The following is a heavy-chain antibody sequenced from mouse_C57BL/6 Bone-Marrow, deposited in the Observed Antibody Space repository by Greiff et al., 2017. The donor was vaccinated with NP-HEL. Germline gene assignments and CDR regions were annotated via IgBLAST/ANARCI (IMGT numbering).Heavy chain of an antibody. V-gene: IGHV2-9-1*01. Sequence: VQLQQSGPGLVAPSQSLSITCTVSGFSLTSYSISWVRQPPGKGLEWLGVIWTGGGTNYNSALKSRLSISKDNSKSKVFLKMNSLQTDDTARYYGARYGSSYYYAMDYWGQGTSVTVSS. J-gene: IGHJ4*01. D-gene: IGHD1-1*01. CDR2: IWTGGGT. CDR3: ARYGSSYYYAMDY. CDR1: GFSLTSYS.